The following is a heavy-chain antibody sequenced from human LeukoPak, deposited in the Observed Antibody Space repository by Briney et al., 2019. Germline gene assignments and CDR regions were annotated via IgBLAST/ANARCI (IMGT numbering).Heavy chain of an antibody. CDR1: GGSISSYY. V-gene: IGHV4-59*01. D-gene: IGHD6-13*01. CDR3: ARYSSSWYHYYYMDV. Sequence: PSETLSLTCTVSGGSISSYYWSWIRQPPGKGLEWIGYIYYSGSTNYNPSLKSRVTISVDTSKNQSSLKLSSVTAADTAVYYCARYSSSWYHYYYMDVWGKGTTVTVSS. J-gene: IGHJ6*03. CDR2: IYYSGST.